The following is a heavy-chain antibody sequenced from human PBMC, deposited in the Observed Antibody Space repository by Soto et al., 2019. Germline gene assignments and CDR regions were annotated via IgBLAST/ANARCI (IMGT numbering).Heavy chain of an antibody. Sequence: GPLRLSFAASGFTISRYSMNWVLQAPLKVLQWGSSISSSSSYIYYADSVKGRFNISRDNAKNSLYLQMNSLRAEDTAVYYCARGHVYYYDSSGYYGAFDIWGQGTMVTVSS. CDR1: GFTISRYS. V-gene: IGHV3-21*01. J-gene: IGHJ3*02. CDR2: ISSSSSYI. CDR3: ARGHVYYYDSSGYYGAFDI. D-gene: IGHD3-22*01.